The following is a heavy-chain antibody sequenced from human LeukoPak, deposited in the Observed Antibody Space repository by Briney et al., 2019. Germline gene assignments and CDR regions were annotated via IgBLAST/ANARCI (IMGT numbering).Heavy chain of an antibody. CDR3: ARASTPYSSSWYGVIWFDP. CDR2: ISAYNGNT. D-gene: IGHD6-13*01. V-gene: IGHV1-18*01. Sequence: ASVKVSCKASGYTFTSYGISWVRQAPGQGLEWMGWISAYNGNTNYAQKLQGRVTMTTDTSTSTAYMELRSLRSDDTAVYYCARASTPYSSSWYGVIWFDPWGQGTLVTVSS. J-gene: IGHJ5*02. CDR1: GYTFTSYG.